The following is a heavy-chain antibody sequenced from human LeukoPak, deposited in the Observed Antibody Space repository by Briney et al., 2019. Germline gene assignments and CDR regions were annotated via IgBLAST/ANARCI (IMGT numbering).Heavy chain of an antibody. D-gene: IGHD5-24*01. J-gene: IGHJ4*02. CDR2: MYYSGST. CDR3: VSRWLQPTASPDY. Sequence: SETLSLTCTVSGGSFSSSSYYWGWIRQPPGKGLEWIGSMYYSGSTYYNPSLKSRVTISVDTSKNQFSLKLSSVTAADTAVYYCVSRWLQPTASPDYWGQGTLVTVSS. CDR1: GGSFSSSSYY. V-gene: IGHV4-39*01.